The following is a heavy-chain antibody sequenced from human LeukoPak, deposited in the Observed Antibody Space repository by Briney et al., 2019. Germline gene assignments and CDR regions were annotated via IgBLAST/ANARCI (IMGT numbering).Heavy chain of an antibody. J-gene: IGHJ6*04. Sequence: PGGSLRLSCAPSGFTFRSYEMNWVRQAPGKGLEWVSYISSSGSPIDYADSVKCRFTISRDNAKNSLYLQMNSLRAEDTAVYYCARVLYGGMDVWGKGTTVTVSS. CDR3: ARVLYGGMDV. CDR2: ISSSGSPI. V-gene: IGHV3-48*03. CDR1: GFTFRSYE. D-gene: IGHD4-17*01.